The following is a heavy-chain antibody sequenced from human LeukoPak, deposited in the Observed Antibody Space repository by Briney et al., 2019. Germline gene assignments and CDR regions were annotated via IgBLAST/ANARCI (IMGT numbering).Heavy chain of an antibody. CDR2: IYYSGST. CDR3: AGTAIFGVVIIPVNHFDY. CDR1: GGSISTYY. D-gene: IGHD3-3*01. V-gene: IGHV4-59*01. J-gene: IGHJ4*02. Sequence: SETLSLACTVSGGSISTYYWSWIRRPPGKGLEWIGYIYYSGSTNYNPSLKSRVTISVDTSKNQFSLKLSSVTAADTAVYYCAGTAIFGVVIIPVNHFDYWGQGTLVTVSS.